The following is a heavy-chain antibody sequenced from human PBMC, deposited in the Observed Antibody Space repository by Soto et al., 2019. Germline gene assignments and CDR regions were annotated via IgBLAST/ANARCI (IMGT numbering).Heavy chain of an antibody. V-gene: IGHV3-23*01. CDR1: GFTFSSYA. D-gene: IGHD6-13*01. J-gene: IGHJ4*02. Sequence: GGSLRLSCAASGFTFSSYAMSWVRQAPGKGLEWVSAISGSGGSTYYADSVKGRFTISRDNSKNTLYLQMNSLRAEDTAVYYCAKDLDIAAARPGEYCFDYWGQGTLVTVSS. CDR3: AKDLDIAAARPGEYCFDY. CDR2: ISGSGGST.